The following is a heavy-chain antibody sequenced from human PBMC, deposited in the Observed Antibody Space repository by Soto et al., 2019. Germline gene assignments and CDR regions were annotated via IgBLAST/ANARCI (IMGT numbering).Heavy chain of an antibody. Sequence: GGSLRLSCAASGFTFDDYAMHWVRQAPGKGLEWVSGISWNSGSIGYADSVKGRFTISRDNAKNSLYLQMNSLRAEDTALYYCASVDSYYYGMDVWGQGTTVTVSS. CDR3: ASVDSYYYGMDV. CDR2: ISWNSGSI. V-gene: IGHV3-9*01. J-gene: IGHJ6*02. CDR1: GFTFDDYA.